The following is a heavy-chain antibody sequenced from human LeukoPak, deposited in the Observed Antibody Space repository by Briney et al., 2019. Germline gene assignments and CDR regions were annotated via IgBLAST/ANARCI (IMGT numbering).Heavy chain of an antibody. J-gene: IGHJ4*02. D-gene: IGHD5-18*01. Sequence: ASVKVSCKASGYSFTIYYMHWVRQAPGQGLEWMGWISAYNGNTNYAQKLQGRVTMTTDTSTSTAYMELRRLRSDDTAVYYCARVGTQLCIDYWGQGTLVTVSS. V-gene: IGHV1-18*01. CDR1: GYSFTIYY. CDR2: ISAYNGNT. CDR3: ARVGTQLCIDY.